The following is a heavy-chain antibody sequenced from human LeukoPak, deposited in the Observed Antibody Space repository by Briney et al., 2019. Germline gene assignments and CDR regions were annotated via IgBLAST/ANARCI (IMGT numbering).Heavy chain of an antibody. CDR2: INPNSGGT. CDR1: GYTFTGYY. D-gene: IGHD3-10*01. Sequence: ASVKVSCKASGYTFTGYYMHWVRQAPGQGLEWMGWINPNSGGTNYAQKFQGRVTMTRDTSISTAYMELSRLRSDDTAVYYCARGTGSLWFGESYYYYYYMDVWGEGTTVTVSS. V-gene: IGHV1-2*02. J-gene: IGHJ6*03. CDR3: ARGTGSLWFGESYYYYYYMDV.